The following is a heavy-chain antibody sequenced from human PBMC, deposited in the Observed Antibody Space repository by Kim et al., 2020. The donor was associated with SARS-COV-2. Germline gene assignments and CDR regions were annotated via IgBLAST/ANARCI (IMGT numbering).Heavy chain of an antibody. V-gene: IGHV4-39*07. CDR2: GST. J-gene: IGHJ4*02. D-gene: IGHD1-26*01. CDR3: ASGIGTFDY. Sequence: GSTYYNPSLKGRVTISVDTSKNQFSLKLGSVTAADTAVYYCASGIGTFDYWGQGTLVTVSS.